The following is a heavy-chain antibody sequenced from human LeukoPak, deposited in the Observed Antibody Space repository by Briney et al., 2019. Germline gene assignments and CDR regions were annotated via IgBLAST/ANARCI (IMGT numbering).Heavy chain of an antibody. J-gene: IGHJ3*02. CDR1: GFTFSRYS. CDR3: ARTYQLLYDDAFDI. V-gene: IGHV3-48*01. CDR2: ISSSISTI. Sequence: GGSLRLSCAASGFTFSRYSMNWVRQAPGKGLEWVSYISSSISTIYYADSVKGRFTISRDNAKNSLYLQMNRLRAEDTAMYYCARTYQLLYDDAFDIWGQGTMVTVSS. D-gene: IGHD2-2*02.